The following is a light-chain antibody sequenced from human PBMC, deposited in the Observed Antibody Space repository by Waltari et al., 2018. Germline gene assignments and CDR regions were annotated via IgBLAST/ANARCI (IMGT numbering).Light chain of an antibody. J-gene: IGLJ1*01. CDR2: ANN. CDR3: QSFDSSLDGYV. Sequence: QSVLTQPPSVSAAPGQRVTISCPGSSSNIVSYYHVHWYQHLPGTAPKVLIYANNNRPSGVPDRFSGSKSGASASLAITGLQAEDEADYYCQSFDSSLDGYVFGTGTKVTVL. V-gene: IGLV1-40*01. CDR1: SSNIVSYYH.